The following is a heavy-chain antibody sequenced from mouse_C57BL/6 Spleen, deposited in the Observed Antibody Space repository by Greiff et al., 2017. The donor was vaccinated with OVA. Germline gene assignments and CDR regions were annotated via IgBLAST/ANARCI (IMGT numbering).Heavy chain of an antibody. Sequence: QVQLQQPGAELVMPGASVKLSCKASGYTFTSYWMHWVKQRPGQGLEWIGELDPSFSYTNYNQKFKGKATVTVDKSSSTAYMQLSSLTSEDSAVYYCASSYGSTRYFDVWGTGTTVTVSS. V-gene: IGHV1-69*01. CDR3: ASSYGSTRYFDV. CDR1: GYTFTSYW. D-gene: IGHD1-1*01. J-gene: IGHJ1*03. CDR2: LDPSFSYT.